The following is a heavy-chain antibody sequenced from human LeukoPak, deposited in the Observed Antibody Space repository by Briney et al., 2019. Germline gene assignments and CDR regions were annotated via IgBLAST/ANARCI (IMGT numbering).Heavy chain of an antibody. CDR2: INPMFNTA. CDR1: GGTFSSYS. CDR3: AREAKTSNWNSEPYLDY. D-gene: IGHD1-20*01. V-gene: IGHV1-69*08. Sequence: SVKVSCKASGGTFSSYSFTWVRQGAGQGRERMGRINPMFNTANYAQDFQGRVTITADKSTSTAYMELITLRSEDTAVYYCAREAKTSNWNSEPYLDYWGQGTLITVSS. J-gene: IGHJ4*02.